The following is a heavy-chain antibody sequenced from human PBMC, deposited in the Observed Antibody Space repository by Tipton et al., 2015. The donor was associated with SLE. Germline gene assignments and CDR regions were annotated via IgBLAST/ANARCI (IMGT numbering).Heavy chain of an antibody. D-gene: IGHD3-16*01. CDR1: GGSISSGDYY. V-gene: IGHV4-30-4*01. J-gene: IGHJ5*02. CDR2: IYYSGST. Sequence: TLSLTCTVSGGSISSGDYYWSWIRQPPGKGLEWIGYIYYSGSTYYNPSLKSRVTISVDTSKNQFSLKLSSVTAADTAVYYCARERGGILFEPWGQGTLVTVSS. CDR3: ARERGGILFEP.